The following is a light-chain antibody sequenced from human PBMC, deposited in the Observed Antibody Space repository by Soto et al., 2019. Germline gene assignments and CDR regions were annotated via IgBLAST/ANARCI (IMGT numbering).Light chain of an antibody. CDR1: SSNIGSNP. J-gene: IGLJ2*01. Sequence: QSVLTQPPSASGTPGLGVTFSCSGSSSNIGSNPVSWYQLLPGTAPKLLIYDNERPSGVPDRFSGSKSGTSASLAISGLQSEDEADYYCAAWDASLNGVVFGGGTKLTVL. V-gene: IGLV1-44*01. CDR2: DN. CDR3: AAWDASLNGVV.